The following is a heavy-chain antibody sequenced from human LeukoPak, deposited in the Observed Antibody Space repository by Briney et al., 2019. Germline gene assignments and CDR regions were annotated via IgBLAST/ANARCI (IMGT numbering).Heavy chain of an antibody. Sequence: GGSLRLSCAASGFTFDDYAMHWVRQAPGKGLEWVSGISWNSGSIGYADSVKGRFTISRDNAKNSMYLQMNSLRAEDTALYYCAKRKKNEDGDAFDIWGQGTMVTVSS. CDR3: AKRKKNEDGDAFDI. J-gene: IGHJ3*02. CDR2: ISWNSGSI. CDR1: GFTFDDYA. V-gene: IGHV3-9*01. D-gene: IGHD2-15*01.